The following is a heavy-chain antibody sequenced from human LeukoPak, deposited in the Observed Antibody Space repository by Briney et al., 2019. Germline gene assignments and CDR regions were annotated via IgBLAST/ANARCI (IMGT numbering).Heavy chain of an antibody. CDR2: IYHSGST. D-gene: IGHD2-2*01. CDR1: GYSISSGYY. CDR3: ARVKRKYQLLKPLHETPSHYFDY. J-gene: IGHJ4*02. V-gene: IGHV4-38-2*02. Sequence: SETLSLTCTVSGYSISSGYYWGWIRQPPGKGLEWIGSIYHSGSTYYNPSLKSRVTISVDTSKNQFSLKLSSVTAADTAVYYCARVKRKYQLLKPLHETPSHYFDYWGQGTLVTVSS.